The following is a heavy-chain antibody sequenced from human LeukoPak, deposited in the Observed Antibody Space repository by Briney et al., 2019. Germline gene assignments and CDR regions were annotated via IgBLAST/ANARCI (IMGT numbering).Heavy chain of an antibody. CDR1: GYTFTGYY. D-gene: IGHD6-13*01. CDR3: ATNSSTWLPDMDV. Sequence: ASVKVSCKASGYTFTGYYMHWVRQATGQGLEWMGWINPNSGNTGYAQKFQGRVTMTRNTSISTAYMELSSLRSEDTAVYYCATNSSTWLPDMDVWGKGTTVTVSS. CDR2: INPNSGNT. V-gene: IGHV1-8*02. J-gene: IGHJ6*04.